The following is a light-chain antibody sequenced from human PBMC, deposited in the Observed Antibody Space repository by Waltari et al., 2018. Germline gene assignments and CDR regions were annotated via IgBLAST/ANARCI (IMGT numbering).Light chain of an antibody. CDR1: SSDIGAFDL. Sequence: QSALAQPASVSGSPGQSITISCTGSSSDIGAFDLVSWYQQHPGRAPRLIIRTVSEMPSGVPHRFSGSKSGTTSSLTISSLRSEDESLYFCSSFTTGSTGLFGGGTKLTVL. CDR3: SSFTTGSTGL. J-gene: IGLJ2*01. V-gene: IGLV2-14*03. CDR2: TVS.